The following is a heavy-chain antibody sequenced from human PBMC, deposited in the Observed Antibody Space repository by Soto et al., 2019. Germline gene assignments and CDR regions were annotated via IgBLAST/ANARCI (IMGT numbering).Heavy chain of an antibody. D-gene: IGHD3-22*01. Sequence: QVQLVQSAAEVQQPGASVKVSCKTSGYTFTNYGISWVRQAPGQGLEWMGWISAYNGNTNYAQKLQARVTMTTDTSTSTAYMELRSLRSDDTAMYYCSRYLESREYADSSGYYGAFDMWGQGTMVTVSS. CDR1: GYTFTNYG. V-gene: IGHV1-18*01. J-gene: IGHJ3*02. CDR2: ISAYNGNT. CDR3: SRYLESREYADSSGYYGAFDM.